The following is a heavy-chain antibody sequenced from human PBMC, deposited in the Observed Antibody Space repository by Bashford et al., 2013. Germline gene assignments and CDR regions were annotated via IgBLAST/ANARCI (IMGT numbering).Heavy chain of an antibody. CDR3: AREARGNIAVAGYFDY. D-gene: IGHD6-19*01. CDR2: ISYDGSNK. CDR1: GFTFSSYA. Sequence: GGPLRLSCAASGFTFSSYAMHWVRQAPGKGLEWVAVISYDGSNKYYADSVKGRFTISRDNSKNTLYLQMNSLRAEDTAVYYCAREARGNIAVAGYFDYWGQGTLVTVSS. V-gene: IGHV3-30-3*01. J-gene: IGHJ4*02.